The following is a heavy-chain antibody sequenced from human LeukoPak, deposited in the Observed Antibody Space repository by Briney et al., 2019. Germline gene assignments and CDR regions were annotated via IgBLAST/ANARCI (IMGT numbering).Heavy chain of an antibody. CDR2: VSAYSGNT. Sequence: ASVKVSCKASGYTFTTYGISWVRQAPGQGLEWMGWVSAYSGNTNYAQKLQGRVTMTTDTSTSTAYMELSRLRSDDTAVYYCARGPHWDPHFDYWGQGTLVTVSS. CDR1: GYTFTTYG. J-gene: IGHJ4*02. V-gene: IGHV1-18*01. CDR3: ARGPHWDPHFDY. D-gene: IGHD7-27*01.